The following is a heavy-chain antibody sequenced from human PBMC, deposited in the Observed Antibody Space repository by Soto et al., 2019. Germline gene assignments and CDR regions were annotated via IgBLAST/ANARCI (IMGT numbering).Heavy chain of an antibody. Sequence: PSETLSLTFTVSGGPIRSCCYYWNWFPPHPGKGLEWIGYIYYSGSTNYNPSLKSRVTISVDTSKNQFSLKLSSVTAADTAVYYCARQYDFWSTADYYFDYWGQGTLVTVSS. CDR3: ARQYDFWSTADYYFDY. V-gene: IGHV4-61*01. CDR2: IYYSGST. J-gene: IGHJ4*02. D-gene: IGHD3-3*01. CDR1: GGPIRSCCYY.